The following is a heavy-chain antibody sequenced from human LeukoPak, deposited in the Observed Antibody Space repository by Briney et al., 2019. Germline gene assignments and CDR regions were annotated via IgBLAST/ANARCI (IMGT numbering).Heavy chain of an antibody. CDR2: IIPIFGTA. CDR3: ARDSSYYGSGSYYTTYYYMDV. V-gene: IGHV1-69*06. D-gene: IGHD3-10*01. CDR1: GGTFSSYA. J-gene: IGHJ6*03. Sequence: GASVKVSCKASGGTFSSYAISWVRQAPGQGLEWMGGIIPIFGTANYAQKFQGRVTIPADKSTSTAYMELSSLRSEDTAVYYCARDSSYYGSGSYYTTYYYMDVWGKGTTVTVSS.